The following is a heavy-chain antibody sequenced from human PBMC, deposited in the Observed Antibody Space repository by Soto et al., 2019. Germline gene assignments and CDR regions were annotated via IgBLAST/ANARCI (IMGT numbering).Heavy chain of an antibody. CDR2: IYYSGST. Sequence: QVQLQESGPGLVKPSQTLSLTCTVSGGSISSGGYYWSWIRQHPGKGLEWIGYIYYSGSTYYNPSLKSRVTKSVDTSKNQFSLKLSSVIAADTAVYYCARDNRITMVRGVITAFDIWGQGTMVTVSS. V-gene: IGHV4-31*03. CDR3: ARDNRITMVRGVITAFDI. CDR1: GGSISSGGYY. J-gene: IGHJ3*02. D-gene: IGHD3-10*01.